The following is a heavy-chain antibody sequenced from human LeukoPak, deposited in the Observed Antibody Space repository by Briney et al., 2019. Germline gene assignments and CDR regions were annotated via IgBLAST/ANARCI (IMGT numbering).Heavy chain of an antibody. CDR1: GFTFSSYA. CDR2: ISSNGGST. V-gene: IGHV3-64D*06. J-gene: IGHJ4*02. D-gene: IGHD6-13*01. CDR3: VKIGGESSSWGHLDY. Sequence: GGSLRLSCSASGFTFSSYAMHWVRQAPGKGLEYVSAISSNGGSTYYADSVKGRFTISRDNSKNTLYLQMSSLRAEDTAVYYCVKIGGESSSWGHLDYWGQGTLVTVSS.